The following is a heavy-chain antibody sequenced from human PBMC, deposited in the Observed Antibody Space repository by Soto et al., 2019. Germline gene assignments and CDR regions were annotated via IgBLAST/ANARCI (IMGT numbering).Heavy chain of an antibody. CDR2: IYHSGST. CDR3: ASVGSDYDNSGYYLP. Sequence: GTMSLTCIVSSGSVSSSNWWGCVRQAPGKGLEWIGEIYHSGSTTYNPSLKSRATISVDKSENQYSLRLKSVTAADTAVYYCASVGSDYDNSGYYLPWGPGTLVTVSS. J-gene: IGHJ5*02. CDR1: SGSVSSSNW. V-gene: IGHV4-4*02. D-gene: IGHD3-22*01.